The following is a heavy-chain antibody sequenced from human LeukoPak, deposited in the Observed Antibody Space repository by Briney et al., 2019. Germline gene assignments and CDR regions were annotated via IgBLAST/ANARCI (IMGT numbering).Heavy chain of an antibody. CDR1: GGSISIYY. CDR2: VYNSGST. Sequence: SETLSLTCTVSGGSISIYYWSWIRQPPGKGLEWIGYVYNSGSTDYNPSLKSRVTISADTSKNQFSLKLSSVIAADTAVYYCARGGRDGYNLYYFDYWGQGTLVTVSS. J-gene: IGHJ4*02. V-gene: IGHV4-59*01. D-gene: IGHD5-24*01. CDR3: ARGGRDGYNLYYFDY.